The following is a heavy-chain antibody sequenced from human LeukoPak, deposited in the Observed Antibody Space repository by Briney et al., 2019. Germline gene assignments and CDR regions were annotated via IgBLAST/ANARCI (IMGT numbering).Heavy chain of an antibody. J-gene: IGHJ4*02. CDR1: GYSFISYW. CDR2: XXXADSDT. Sequence: GESLKISCKGSGYSFISYWIGWVRQMPGKGLEXXXXXXXADSDTRYSPSFQGQVTISADKSINTAYLQWSSLKASDTAMYYCARSRYCGGDCYSRDFDYWGQGTLVTVSS. V-gene: IGHV5-51*01. CDR3: ARSRYCGGDCYSRDFDY. D-gene: IGHD2-21*02.